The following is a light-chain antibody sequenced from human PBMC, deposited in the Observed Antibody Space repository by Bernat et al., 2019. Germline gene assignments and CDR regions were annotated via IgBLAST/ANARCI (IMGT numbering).Light chain of an antibody. Sequence: DIVMTQTPLSSPVTLGQPASISCRSSLSLVHSDGNTYLSWLQQRPGQPARLLIYKISNRFSGVPDRFSGSGSGTDFSLTISRLEPEDFAVYYCQQYGTSPPITFGQGTRLEIK. CDR1: LSLVHSDGNTY. J-gene: IGKJ5*01. V-gene: IGKV2-24*01. CDR2: KIS. CDR3: QQYGTSPPIT.